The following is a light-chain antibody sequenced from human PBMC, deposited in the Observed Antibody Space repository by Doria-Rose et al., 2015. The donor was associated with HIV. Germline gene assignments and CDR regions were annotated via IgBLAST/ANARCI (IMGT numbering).Light chain of an antibody. CDR2: KAS. CDR3: QHFDKYFSWT. J-gene: IGKJ1*01. CDR1: QSISNW. V-gene: IGKV1-5*03. Sequence: DIRMTQSPSTLSASVGDRVTITCRASQSISNWLAWYQQKPGQEPKLLIYKASTLQSGVPSRFRGSGSGTEFTLTINSLQPDDFATYYCQHFDKYFSWTFGHGTKVDIK.